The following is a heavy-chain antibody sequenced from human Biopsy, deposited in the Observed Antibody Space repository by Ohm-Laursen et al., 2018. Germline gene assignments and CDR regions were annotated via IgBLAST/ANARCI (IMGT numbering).Heavy chain of an antibody. CDR2: VFHSGIT. CDR3: ARHDGNGPFALDS. V-gene: IGHV4-39*01. D-gene: IGHD5-24*01. CDR1: GGSVSSNVHY. Sequence: GTLSLTCTVSGGSVSSNVHYWAWIRPPPGKGLECIGTVFHSGITFYNPSLKSRVTISIDTSKNQFSLNLSSATAADTAAYYCARHDGNGPFALDSWGQGTLVTVSS. J-gene: IGHJ4*02.